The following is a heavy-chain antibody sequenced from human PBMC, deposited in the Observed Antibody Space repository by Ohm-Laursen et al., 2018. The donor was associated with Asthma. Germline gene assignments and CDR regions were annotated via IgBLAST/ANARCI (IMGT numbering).Heavy chain of an antibody. J-gene: IGHJ4*02. Sequence: SLRLSCAAFGFTFRSYAMHWVRQAPGKGLEWVAVGVSYYDGGLKYYADSVNGRFTVSRDDSKNTLYLQMNSLRPDDTAVYYCARDVMEWYLPAFDFWGQGTLVTVSS. CDR1: GFTFRSYA. D-gene: IGHD3-3*01. CDR2: GVSYYDGGLK. CDR3: ARDVMEWYLPAFDF. V-gene: IGHV3-30-3*01.